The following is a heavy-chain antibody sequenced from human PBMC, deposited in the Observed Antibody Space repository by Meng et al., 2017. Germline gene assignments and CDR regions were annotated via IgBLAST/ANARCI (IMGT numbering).Heavy chain of an antibody. CDR3: ARFGGIVATIPAFDY. CDR1: GYTFTGYY. Sequence: GQPVQAGAEVKKPWASVKVSCKASGYTFTGYYMHWVRQAPGQGLEWMGRINPNSGGTNYAQKFQGRVTMTRDTSISTAYMELSRLRSDDTAVYYCARFGGIVATIPAFDYWGQGTLVTVSS. V-gene: IGHV1-2*06. CDR2: INPNSGGT. D-gene: IGHD5-12*01. J-gene: IGHJ4*02.